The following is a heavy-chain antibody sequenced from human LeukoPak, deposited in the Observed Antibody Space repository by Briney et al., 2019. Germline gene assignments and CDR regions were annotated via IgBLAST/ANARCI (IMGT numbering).Heavy chain of an antibody. CDR2: ISGSGGST. Sequence: GGSLRLSCAASGFTFSTYAMNWVRQAPGKGLEWVSVISGSGGSTYYADSVKGRFTISRANFKNTLYLQMNSLRAEDTAVYYCARGRAVSGTYFDYWGQGTLVSVSS. D-gene: IGHD6-19*01. V-gene: IGHV3-23*01. CDR3: ARGRAVSGTYFDY. J-gene: IGHJ4*02. CDR1: GFTFSTYA.